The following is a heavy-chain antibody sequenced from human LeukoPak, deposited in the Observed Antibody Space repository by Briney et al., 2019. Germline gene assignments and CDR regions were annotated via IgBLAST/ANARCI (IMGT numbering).Heavy chain of an antibody. CDR1: GFTFSSYW. CDR3: ARAPSEIGGYYPEYFRH. J-gene: IGHJ1*01. D-gene: IGHD3-22*01. V-gene: IGHV3-74*01. CDR2: IKSDGST. Sequence: GGSLRLSCAASGFTFSSYWMHWVRQAPGKGLVWVSRIKSDGSTNYADSVKGRFTISRDNAKNTVSLQMNSQRAEDTGVYYCARAPSEIGGYYPEYFRHWGQGTLVTVSS.